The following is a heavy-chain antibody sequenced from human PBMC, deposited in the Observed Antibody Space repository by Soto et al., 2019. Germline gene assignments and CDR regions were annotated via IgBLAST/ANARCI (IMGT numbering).Heavy chain of an antibody. J-gene: IGHJ6*02. CDR1: GGSFSGYY. Sequence: PSETLSLTCAVYGGSFSGYYWSWIRQPPGKGLEWIGEINHSGSTNYNPSLKSRVTISVDTSKNQFSLKLSSVTAADTAVYYCARGGYSGYDYYYYYYGMDVWGQGTTVTVSS. D-gene: IGHD5-12*01. CDR3: ARGGYSGYDYYYYYYGMDV. CDR2: INHSGST. V-gene: IGHV4-34*01.